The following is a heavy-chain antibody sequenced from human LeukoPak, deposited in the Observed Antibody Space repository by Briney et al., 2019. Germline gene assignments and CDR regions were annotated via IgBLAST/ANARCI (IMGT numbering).Heavy chain of an antibody. J-gene: IGHJ4*02. CDR2: ISSSSSYI. Sequence: KPGGSLRLSCAASGFTFSSYSMNWVRQAPGKGLEWVSSISSSSSYIYYADSVKGRFTISRGNAKNSLYLQMNSLRAEDAAVYYCARGPSITMIVVEYDYWGQGTLVTVSS. CDR1: GFTFSSYS. V-gene: IGHV3-21*01. CDR3: ARGPSITMIVVEYDY. D-gene: IGHD3-22*01.